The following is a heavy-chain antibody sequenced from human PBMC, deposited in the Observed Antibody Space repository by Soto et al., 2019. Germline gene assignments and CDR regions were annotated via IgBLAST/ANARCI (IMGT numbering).Heavy chain of an antibody. V-gene: IGHV1-2*02. J-gene: IGHJ4*02. CDR2: INPQNGDT. CDR1: GYTFTGYY. CDR3: ARTNEMATIFGGLDY. D-gene: IGHD5-12*01. Sequence: ASVKVSCKASGYTFTGYYIHWVRQAPGQGLEWVGWINPQNGDTDYTQKFQGRVTMTRDTSISTAYMELTRLTSDDTAVYCCARTNEMATIFGGLDYWGQGTLVTVSS.